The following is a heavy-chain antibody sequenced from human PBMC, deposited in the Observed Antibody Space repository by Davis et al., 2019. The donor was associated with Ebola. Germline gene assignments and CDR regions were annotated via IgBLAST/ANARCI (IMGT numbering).Heavy chain of an antibody. Sequence: GESLKISCAASGFTFSSYSMNWVRQAPGKGLEWVSYISSSSSTIYYADSVKGRFTISRDNSKNTLYLQMNSLRAEDTAVYFCARDRYRFYYYMDVWGKGTTVTVSS. V-gene: IGHV3-48*01. CDR1: GFTFSSYS. J-gene: IGHJ6*03. CDR3: ARDRYRFYYYMDV. CDR2: ISSSSSTI. D-gene: IGHD5-18*01.